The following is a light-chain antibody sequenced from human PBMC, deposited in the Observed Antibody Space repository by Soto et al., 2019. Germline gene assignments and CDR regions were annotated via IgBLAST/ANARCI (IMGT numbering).Light chain of an antibody. J-gene: IGKJ1*01. Sequence: DIQMTQSPSTLSASVGDRVTITCRATQSISNSLAWYQQKPGKAPKLLIYKASSSESGVPSRLSGRGSGTEFTLTITSLQPDDFATYYCQQYNSYWTFGQGTKVEI. V-gene: IGKV1-5*03. CDR1: QSISNS. CDR3: QQYNSYWT. CDR2: KAS.